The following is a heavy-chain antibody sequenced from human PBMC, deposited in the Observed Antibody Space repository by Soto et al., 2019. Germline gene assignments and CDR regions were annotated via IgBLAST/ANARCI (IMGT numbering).Heavy chain of an antibody. Sequence: QVQLQQWGAGLLKPSETLSLTCAVYGGSFSGYYWSWIRQPPGKGLEWIGEINHSGSTNYNPSLRSRVCISVATSKNQFSLTLSSVTAAHTAAYYCARGWGRISDYWGQGALVAVSS. CDR1: GGSFSGYY. D-gene: IGHD7-27*01. J-gene: IGHJ4*02. V-gene: IGHV4-34*01. CDR2: INHSGST. CDR3: ARGWGRISDY.